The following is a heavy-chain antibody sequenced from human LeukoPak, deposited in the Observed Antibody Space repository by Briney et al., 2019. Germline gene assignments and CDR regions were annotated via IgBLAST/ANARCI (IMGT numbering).Heavy chain of an antibody. CDR2: IWYDGSNK. J-gene: IGHJ4*02. Sequence: SGGSLRLSCAASGFTFSNYGMHWVRQAPGKGLEWVAFIWYDGSNKYYADSVKGRFTISRDNSKNTVYLQMNSLRAEDTAEYYCAKVLAVTSYGAKSIFDHWGQGTLVTVSS. D-gene: IGHD4-23*01. CDR3: AKVLAVTSYGAKSIFDH. CDR1: GFTFSNYG. V-gene: IGHV3-30*02.